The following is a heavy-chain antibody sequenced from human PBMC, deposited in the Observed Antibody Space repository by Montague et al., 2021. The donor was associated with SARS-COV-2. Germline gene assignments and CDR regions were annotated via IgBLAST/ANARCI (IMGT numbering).Heavy chain of an antibody. J-gene: IGHJ5*02. CDR2: FYTCGST. CDR1: GGSISSANYY. D-gene: IGHD3-10*01. Sequence: TLSLTYTVSGGSISSANYYWSWIRQPAGKGLEWIGRFYTCGSTNYNPSLKSRVAISADTSKNQFSLKLSSVTAADTAVYYCASTYYYASGSLFDPWGQGTLVTVSS. CDR3: ASTYYYASGSLFDP. V-gene: IGHV4-61*02.